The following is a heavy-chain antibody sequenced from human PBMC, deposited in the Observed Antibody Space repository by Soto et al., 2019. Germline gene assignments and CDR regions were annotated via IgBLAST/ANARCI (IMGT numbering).Heavy chain of an antibody. CDR3: ARVGIYYGSGSYYNPADY. CDR2: INPNSGGT. Sequence: VPVKVSCKASGYTFTGYYMHWVRQAPGQGLEWMGWINPNSGGTNYAQKFQGRVTMTRDTSISTAYMELSRLRSDDTAVYYCARVGIYYGSGSYYNPADYWGQGTLVTVSS. CDR1: GYTFTGYY. V-gene: IGHV1-2*02. D-gene: IGHD3-10*01. J-gene: IGHJ4*02.